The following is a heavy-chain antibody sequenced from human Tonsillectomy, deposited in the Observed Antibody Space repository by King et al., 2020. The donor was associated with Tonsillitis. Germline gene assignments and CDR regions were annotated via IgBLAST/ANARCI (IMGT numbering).Heavy chain of an antibody. CDR2: INWNSGSI. CDR1: GFTFDDYA. D-gene: IGHD1-1*01. CDR3: AKDFWNDLAYDYGMDV. J-gene: IGHJ6*02. Sequence: VQLVESGGGLVQPGRSLRLSCAVSGFTFDDYAMHWVRQAPGKGLEWVSAINWNSGSIGYSDFVKGRFTISRDNAKNSLYLAMRSLRPEDTALYYCAKDFWNDLAYDYGMDVWGQGTTVTVSS. V-gene: IGHV3-9*01.